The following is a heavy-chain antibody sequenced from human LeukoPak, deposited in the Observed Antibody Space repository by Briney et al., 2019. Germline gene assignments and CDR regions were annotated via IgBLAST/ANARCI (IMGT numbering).Heavy chain of an antibody. Sequence: GGSLRLSCAASGFTFSSYSMNWVRQAPGKGLEWVSSISSSSYIYYADSVKGRFTISRDNAKKSLYLQMNSLRVEDTAVYYCAGFISLGAWGQGTLVTVSS. D-gene: IGHD3-10*01. CDR2: ISSSSYI. V-gene: IGHV3-21*01. CDR3: AGFISLGA. J-gene: IGHJ5*02. CDR1: GFTFSSYS.